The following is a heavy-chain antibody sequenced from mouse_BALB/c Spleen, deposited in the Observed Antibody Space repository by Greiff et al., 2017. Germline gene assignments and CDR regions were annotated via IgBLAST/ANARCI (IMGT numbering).Heavy chain of an antibody. V-gene: IGHV5-6-4*01. Sequence: EVKLMESGGGLVKPGGSLKLSCAASGFTFSSYTMSWVRQTPEKRLEWVATISSGGSYTYYPDSVKGRFTISRDNAKNTLYLQMSSLKSEDTAMYYCTRAARDYAMDYWGQGTSVTVSS. CDR1: GFTFSSYT. D-gene: IGHD3-1*01. CDR2: ISSGGSYT. J-gene: IGHJ4*01. CDR3: TRAARDYAMDY.